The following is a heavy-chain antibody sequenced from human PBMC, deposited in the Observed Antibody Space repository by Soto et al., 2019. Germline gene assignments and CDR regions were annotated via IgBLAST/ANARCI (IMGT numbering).Heavy chain of an antibody. V-gene: IGHV3-33*01. CDR1: GFTFSSYG. CDR3: ARAPYSGSHGPGF. Sequence: PGGSLRLSCAASGFTFSSYGMHWVRQAPGKGLEWVAVIWYDGSNKYYADSVKGRFTISRDNSKNTLYLQMNSLRAEDTAVYYCARAPYSGSHGPGFWGQGTLVTVSS. D-gene: IGHD1-26*01. CDR2: IWYDGSNK. J-gene: IGHJ4*02.